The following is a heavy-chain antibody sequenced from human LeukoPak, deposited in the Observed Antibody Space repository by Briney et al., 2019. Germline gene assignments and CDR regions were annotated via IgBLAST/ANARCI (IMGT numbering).Heavy chain of an antibody. Sequence: SVKVSCKASGGTFSSYAIGWVRQAPGQGLEWMGGIIPIFGTANYAQKFQGRVTITADESTSTAYMELSSLRSEDTAVYYCARDGVEMATTALFDYWGQGTLVTVSS. D-gene: IGHD5-24*01. CDR3: ARDGVEMATTALFDY. CDR1: GGTFSSYA. CDR2: IIPIFGTA. V-gene: IGHV1-69*13. J-gene: IGHJ4*02.